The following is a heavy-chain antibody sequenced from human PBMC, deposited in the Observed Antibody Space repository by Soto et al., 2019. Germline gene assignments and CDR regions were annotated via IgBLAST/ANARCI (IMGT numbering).Heavy chain of an antibody. D-gene: IGHD6-19*01. V-gene: IGHV4-39*01. CDR1: GGSISSSSYY. J-gene: IGHJ4*02. CDR3: AGGGLSIAVAAPYY. Sequence: SETLSLTCTVSGGSISSSSYYWGWIRQPPGKGLEWIGSIYYSGSTYYNPSLKSRVTISVDTSKNQFSLKLSSVTAADTAVYYCAGGGLSIAVAAPYYWGQGTLVTVSS. CDR2: IYYSGST.